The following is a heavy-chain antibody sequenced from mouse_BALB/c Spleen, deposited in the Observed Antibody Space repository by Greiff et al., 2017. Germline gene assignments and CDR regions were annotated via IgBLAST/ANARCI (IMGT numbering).Heavy chain of an antibody. CDR3: ARGGNYDYDCAMDY. CDR2: ISDGGSYT. V-gene: IGHV5-4*02. Sequence: EVHLVESGGGLVKPGGSLKLSCAASGFTFSDYYMYWVRQTPEKRLEWVATISDGGSYTYYPDSVKGRFTISRDNAKNNLYLQMSSLKSEDTAMYYCARGGNYDYDCAMDYWGQGTSVTVSS. D-gene: IGHD2-4*01. J-gene: IGHJ4*01. CDR1: GFTFSDYY.